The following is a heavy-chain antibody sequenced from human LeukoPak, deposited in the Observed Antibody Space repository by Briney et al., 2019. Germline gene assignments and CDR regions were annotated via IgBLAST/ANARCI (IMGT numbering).Heavy chain of an antibody. CDR3: AREVGATSNDAFDI. D-gene: IGHD1-26*01. V-gene: IGHV4-30-4*01. CDR2: IYYSGST. J-gene: IGHJ3*02. Sequence: PSETLSLTCAVYGGSFSGYYWSWIRQPPGKGLEWIGYIYYSGSTYYNPSLKSRVTISVDTSKNQFSLKLSSVTAADTAVYYCAREVGATSNDAFDIWGQGTMVTVSS. CDR1: GGSFSGYY.